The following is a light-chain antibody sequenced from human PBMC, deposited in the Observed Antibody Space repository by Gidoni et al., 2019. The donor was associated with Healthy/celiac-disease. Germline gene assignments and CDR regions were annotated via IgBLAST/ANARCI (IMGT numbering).Light chain of an antibody. Sequence: EIQMTQSSSSLSASVGDRVTITCRASQSISSYLNWYQQKPGKAPKLLIYAASSLQSGVPSRFSGSGSGTDFTLTISSLQPEDFATYYCQQSYSTLTWTFGQGTKVEIK. V-gene: IGKV1-39*01. CDR3: QQSYSTLTWT. J-gene: IGKJ1*01. CDR1: QSISSY. CDR2: AAS.